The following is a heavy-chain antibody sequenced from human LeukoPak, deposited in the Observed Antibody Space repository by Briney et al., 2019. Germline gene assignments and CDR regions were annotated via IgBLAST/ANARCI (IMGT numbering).Heavy chain of an antibody. CDR3: VSPRGFSYGYFDY. D-gene: IGHD5-18*01. CDR1: GGSISSSSAY. CDR2: IYYSKNT. J-gene: IGHJ4*02. Sequence: SETLSLTCTVSGGSISSSSAYWGWIRQPPGKGLEWLGSIYYSKNTYYNPSLKSRVTISADASKNQFSLTLGSVSATDTAVYYCVSPRGFSYGYFDYWGQGTLVTVSS. V-gene: IGHV4-39*01.